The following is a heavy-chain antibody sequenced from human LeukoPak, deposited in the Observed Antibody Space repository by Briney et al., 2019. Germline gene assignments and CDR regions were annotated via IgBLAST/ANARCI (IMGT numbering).Heavy chain of an antibody. CDR3: ATYDVLTGFEY. Sequence: SVKVSCKASGGTLSDHVISWVRQAPGHGLEWMGGIIPLKGTSKLTQKLQDRATISADESTNTVYMEVRSLRSEDTALYYCATYDVLTGFEYWGQGTLVTVSS. V-gene: IGHV1-69*01. D-gene: IGHD3-9*01. CDR1: GGTLSDHV. J-gene: IGHJ4*02. CDR2: IIPLKGTS.